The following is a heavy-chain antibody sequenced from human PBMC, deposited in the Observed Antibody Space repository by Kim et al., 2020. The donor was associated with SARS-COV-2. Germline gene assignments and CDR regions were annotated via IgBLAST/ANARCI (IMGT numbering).Heavy chain of an antibody. J-gene: IGHJ4*02. CDR2: IYYSGST. D-gene: IGHD5-12*01. Sequence: SETLSLTCTVSGGSISSYYWSWIRQPPGKGLEWIGYIYYSGSTNYNPSLKSRVTISVDTSKNQFSLKLSSVTAADTAVYYCARAPGYSGYDLVYWGQGTLVTVSS. V-gene: IGHV4-59*01. CDR1: GGSISSYY. CDR3: ARAPGYSGYDLVY.